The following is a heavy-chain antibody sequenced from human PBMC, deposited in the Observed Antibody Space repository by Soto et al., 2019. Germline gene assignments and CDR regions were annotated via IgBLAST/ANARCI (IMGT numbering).Heavy chain of an antibody. J-gene: IGHJ4*02. CDR3: AKDKRLYDYGGNSIDY. Sequence: EVQLLESGGGLVQPGGSLRLSCAASGFTFSSYAMSWVHQAPGKGLEWVSAISGSGGSTYYADSVKGRFTISRDNSKNTLYLQMNSLRAEDTAVYYCAKDKRLYDYGGNSIDYWGQGTLVTVSS. CDR1: GFTFSSYA. CDR2: ISGSGGST. D-gene: IGHD4-17*01. V-gene: IGHV3-23*01.